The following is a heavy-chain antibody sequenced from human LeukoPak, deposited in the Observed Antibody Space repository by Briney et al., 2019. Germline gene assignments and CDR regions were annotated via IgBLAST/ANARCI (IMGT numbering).Heavy chain of an antibody. CDR3: ATHTGAYCSSTSCPTHV. Sequence: ASVKVSCKASGYTFTSYGISWVRQAPGQGLEWMGWISAYNGNTNYAQKLQGRVTMTTDTSTSTAYMELRSLRSDDTAVYYCATHTGAYCSSTSCPTHVWGQGTLVTVSS. J-gene: IGHJ4*02. V-gene: IGHV1-18*01. CDR1: GYTFTSYG. CDR2: ISAYNGNT. D-gene: IGHD2-2*01.